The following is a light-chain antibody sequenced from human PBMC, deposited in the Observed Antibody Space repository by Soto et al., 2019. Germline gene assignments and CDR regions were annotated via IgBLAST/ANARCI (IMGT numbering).Light chain of an antibody. J-gene: IGKJ4*01. CDR2: GAS. CDR3: LQHNSYPRT. Sequence: EIVLTQSPGTLSLSPGERATLSCRASQSVSSIYLAWYQQKPGQAPRLLIYGASSRATGIPDRFSGSGSGTDFTLTITSLEPEDFATYYCLQHNSYPRTFGGGTKWIS. CDR1: QSVSSIY. V-gene: IGKV3-20*01.